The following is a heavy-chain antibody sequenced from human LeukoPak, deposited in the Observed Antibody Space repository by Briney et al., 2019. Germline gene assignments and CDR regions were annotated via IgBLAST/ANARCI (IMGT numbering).Heavy chain of an antibody. CDR3: ARVRIEQRPYDY. V-gene: IGHV1-18*01. D-gene: IGHD6-25*01. Sequence: VASVKVSCKASGYTFSSYGISWVRQAPGQGLEWTGWISAYNGNTNYAQKLQGRVTMTTDTSTSTAYMELRSLRSDDTAVYYCARVRIEQRPYDYWGQGTLVTVSS. CDR2: ISAYNGNT. CDR1: GYTFSSYG. J-gene: IGHJ4*02.